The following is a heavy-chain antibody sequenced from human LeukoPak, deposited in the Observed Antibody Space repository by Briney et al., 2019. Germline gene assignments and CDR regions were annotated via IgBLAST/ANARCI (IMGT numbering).Heavy chain of an antibody. CDR2: INPSGGST. J-gene: IGHJ4*02. Sequence: ASVTVSCKASGYTFTSYYMHWVRQAPGQGLEWMGIINPSGGSTSYAQKFQGRVTMTRDMSTSTVYMELSSLRSEDTAVYYCARDSGEDIVATTVDYWGQGTLVTVSS. CDR1: GYTFTSYY. V-gene: IGHV1-46*01. D-gene: IGHD5-12*01. CDR3: ARDSGEDIVATTVDY.